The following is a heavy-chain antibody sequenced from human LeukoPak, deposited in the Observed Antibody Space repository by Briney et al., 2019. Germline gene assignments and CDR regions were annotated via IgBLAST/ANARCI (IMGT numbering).Heavy chain of an antibody. CDR3: ARDDVDTPTFDY. J-gene: IGHJ4*02. D-gene: IGHD5-18*01. V-gene: IGHV4-4*07. Sequence: TSETLSLTCTVSGGSISSYYWSWIRQPAGKGLEWIGRIYISGSTDYNPSLKSRVTMSVDTSKNQLSLKLNSVTAADTAVYYCARDDVDTPTFDYWGQGTLVTVSS. CDR2: IYISGST. CDR1: GGSISSYY.